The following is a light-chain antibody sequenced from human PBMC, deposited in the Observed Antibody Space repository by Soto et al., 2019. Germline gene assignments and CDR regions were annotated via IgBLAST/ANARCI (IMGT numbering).Light chain of an antibody. V-gene: IGKV3-20*01. Sequence: EIVFTQSPSTLSLSPGERATLSCRASQSVGRNLGWYQQKPGQSPRLLIYDASSRATGIPDRFSGSGSGTDSTLTISRLEPEDFAVYYCQQYGSSPTFGQGTRLEIK. CDR3: QQYGSSPT. CDR1: QSVGRN. J-gene: IGKJ5*01. CDR2: DAS.